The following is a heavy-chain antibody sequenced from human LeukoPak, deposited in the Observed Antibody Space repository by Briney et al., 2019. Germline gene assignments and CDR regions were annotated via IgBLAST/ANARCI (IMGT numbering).Heavy chain of an antibody. CDR1: GYTFTGYY. Sequence: ASVKVSCKAPGYTFTGYYMHWVRQAPGQGLEWMGWINPNSGGTNYAQKFQGRVTMTRDTSISTAYMELSRLRSDDTAVYYCARGGYGSGSYYTNYWGQGTLVTVSS. V-gene: IGHV1-2*02. D-gene: IGHD3-10*01. CDR3: ARGGYGSGSYYTNY. J-gene: IGHJ4*02. CDR2: INPNSGGT.